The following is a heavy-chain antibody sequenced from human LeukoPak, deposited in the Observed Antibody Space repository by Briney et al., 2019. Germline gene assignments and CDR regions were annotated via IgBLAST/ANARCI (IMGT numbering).Heavy chain of an antibody. V-gene: IGHV3-53*01. CDR2: IFSGGNT. CDR3: ARDGGWPGYFDI. D-gene: IGHD3-16*01. CDR1: GFAVSNHH. Sequence: GGSLRLSCGASGFAVSNHHMSWVRQTPGKGLEWVSVIFSGGNTYYTDSVKGRFTISRDNSKNTLYLQVNRLRAEDTAVYYCARDGGWPGYFDIWGQGTMVTVSS. J-gene: IGHJ3*02.